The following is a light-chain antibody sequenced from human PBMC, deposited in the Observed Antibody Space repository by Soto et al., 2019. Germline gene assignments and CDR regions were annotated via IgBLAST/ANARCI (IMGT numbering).Light chain of an antibody. CDR2: DVS. V-gene: IGLV2-11*01. CDR1: SSDVGGYNY. CDR3: CSYAGSPYV. J-gene: IGLJ1*01. Sequence: QSALTQPRSVSFSPGQSVTISCTGTSSDVGGYNYVSWYQQHPGKAPKLMIYDVSKRPSGVPDRFSGSKSGNTASLTISGLQAEDEADYYCCSYAGSPYVFGTGTKVTVL.